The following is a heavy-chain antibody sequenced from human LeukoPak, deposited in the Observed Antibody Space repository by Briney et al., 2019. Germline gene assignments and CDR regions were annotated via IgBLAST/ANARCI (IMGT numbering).Heavy chain of an antibody. J-gene: IGHJ4*02. CDR3: ARGTGYSVFDY. CDR1: GFTFSSYA. CDR2: ISSDGSNT. V-gene: IGHV3-74*01. Sequence: PGGSLRLSCAASGFTFSSYAMSWVRQGPGKGLVWVSRISSDGSNTYYADSVEGRFTISRDNAKNTMYLQMNSLRAEDTAVYYCARGTGYSVFDYWGQGTLVTVSS. D-gene: IGHD3/OR15-3a*01.